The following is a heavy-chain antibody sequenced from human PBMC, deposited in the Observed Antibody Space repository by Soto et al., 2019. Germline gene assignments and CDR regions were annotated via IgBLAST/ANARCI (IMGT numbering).Heavy chain of an antibody. D-gene: IGHD6-19*01. CDR1: GFTFSSYA. CDR3: AKDYHSGWTSGGNNWFDP. V-gene: IGHV3-23*01. Sequence: GGSLRLSCAASGFTFSSYAMSWVRQAPGKGLEWVSAISGSGGSTYYADSVKGRFTISRDNSKNTLYLQMNSLRAEDTAVYYCAKDYHSGWTSGGNNWFDPWGPGTLVTVSS. CDR2: ISGSGGST. J-gene: IGHJ5*02.